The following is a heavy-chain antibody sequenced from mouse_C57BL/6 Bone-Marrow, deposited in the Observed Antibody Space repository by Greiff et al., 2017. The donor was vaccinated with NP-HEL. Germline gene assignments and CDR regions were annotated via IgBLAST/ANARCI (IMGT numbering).Heavy chain of an antibody. Sequence: ESGPGLVKPSQSLSLTCSVTGYSITSGYYWNWIRQFPGNKLEWMGYISYDGSNNYNPSLKNRISITRDTSKNQFFLKLNSVTTEDTATYYCARGGDYEGYFDVWGTGTTVTVSS. CDR3: ARGGDYEGYFDV. CDR2: ISYDGSN. J-gene: IGHJ1*03. V-gene: IGHV3-6*01. CDR1: GYSITSGYY. D-gene: IGHD2-4*01.